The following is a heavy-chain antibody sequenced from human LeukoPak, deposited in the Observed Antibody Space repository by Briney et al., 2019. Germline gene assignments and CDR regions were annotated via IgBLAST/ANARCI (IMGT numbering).Heavy chain of an antibody. CDR3: ARDRRLGIAVAGNFDY. CDR2: IDHSGST. Sequence: SETLSLTCTVSGGSISSYYWSWIRQPPGKGLEWTGSIDHSGSTYYNPSLKSRITISVDTSKNQFSLKLSSVTAADTAVYYCARDRRLGIAVAGNFDYWGQGTLVTVSS. CDR1: GGSISSYY. V-gene: IGHV4-59*12. D-gene: IGHD6-19*01. J-gene: IGHJ4*02.